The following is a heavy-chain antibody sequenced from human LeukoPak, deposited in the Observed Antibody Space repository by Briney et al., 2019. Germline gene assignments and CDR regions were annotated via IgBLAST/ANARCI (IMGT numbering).Heavy chain of an antibody. Sequence: GGSLRLSCAAPGFTVSSNYMSWVRQAPGKGLEWVSVIYSGGSTYYADSVKGRFTISRDNSKNTLYLQMNSLRAEDTAVYYCARVPGYDDYGDFYYFDYWGQGTLVTVSS. CDR3: ARVPGYDDYGDFYYFDY. CDR1: GFTVSSNY. V-gene: IGHV3-53*01. CDR2: IYSGGST. D-gene: IGHD4-17*01. J-gene: IGHJ4*02.